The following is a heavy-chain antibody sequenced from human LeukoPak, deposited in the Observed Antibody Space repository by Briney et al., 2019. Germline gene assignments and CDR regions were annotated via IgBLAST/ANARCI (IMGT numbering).Heavy chain of an antibody. CDR2: IYYSGST. D-gene: IGHD3-10*01. CDR1: GGSISSYY. V-gene: IGHV4-59*08. J-gene: IGHJ4*02. Sequence: PSETLSLTCTVSGGSISSYYWSWIRQPPGKGLEWIGYIYYSGSTNYNPSLRSRVTISVDTSKNQFSPKLSSVTAADTAVYYCARQWGHYYGSVFDYWGQGTLVTVSS. CDR3: ARQWGHYYGSVFDY.